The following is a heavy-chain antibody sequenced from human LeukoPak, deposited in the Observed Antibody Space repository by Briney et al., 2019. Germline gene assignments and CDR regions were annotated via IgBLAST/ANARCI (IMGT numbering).Heavy chain of an antibody. J-gene: IGHJ4*02. D-gene: IGHD1-26*01. V-gene: IGHV3-23*01. CDR3: ARAGSWSSRPYFDY. Sequence: GRSLRLSCAASGFSFSSYVMSWVRQAPGKGLEWVSAVSGSGGSTYSADSVKGRFTISRDNSKNMVYLQTSSLRAEDTAVYYCARAGSWSSRPYFDYWGQGILVSVSS. CDR2: VSGSGGST. CDR1: GFSFSSYV.